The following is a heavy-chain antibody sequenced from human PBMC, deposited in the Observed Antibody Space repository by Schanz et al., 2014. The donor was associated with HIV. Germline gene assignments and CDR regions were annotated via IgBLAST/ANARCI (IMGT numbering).Heavy chain of an antibody. CDR3: ARVANWDYYGMDV. V-gene: IGHV3-33*08. Sequence: QVQLVESGGGVVQPGRSLRLSCAASGFTFSTCGMHWVRQAPGKGLECVAFIWYDGSNKYYADSVKGRFTISRDNSKNTRYLQMYILTPEVTAVYYCARVANWDYYGMDVWGRGTTVTVSS. D-gene: IGHD3-16*01. CDR2: IWYDGSNK. J-gene: IGHJ6*02. CDR1: GFTFSTCG.